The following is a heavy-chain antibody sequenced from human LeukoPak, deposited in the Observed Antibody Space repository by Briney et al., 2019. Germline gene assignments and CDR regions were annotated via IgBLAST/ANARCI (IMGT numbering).Heavy chain of an antibody. CDR3: ARHNGDYGGVFDK. D-gene: IGHD4-17*01. CDR2: IYYSGSA. Sequence: SETLSLTCTVSGGSISRYYCSLLRQPPGKGLEWIGYIYYSGSANYNPSLKSRATMSVDTSKNRFSLKLNSVTAADTAVYYCARHNGDYGGVFDKWGQGILVTVTS. V-gene: IGHV4-59*08. CDR1: GGSISRYY. J-gene: IGHJ4*02.